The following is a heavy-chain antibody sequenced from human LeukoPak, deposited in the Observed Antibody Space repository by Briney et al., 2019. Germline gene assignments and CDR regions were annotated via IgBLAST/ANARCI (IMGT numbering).Heavy chain of an antibody. CDR2: IIPIFGPA. CDR1: GGTSSSYA. Sequence: SVKVSCKASGGTSSSYAISWVRQAPGQGLEWMGGIIPIFGPANYAQKFQGRVTITADESTSTAYMELSSLRSEDTAIYYCARKVVVAVTIDYYGMDVWGQGTTVTVSS. CDR3: ARKVVVAVTIDYYGMDV. V-gene: IGHV1-69*13. D-gene: IGHD2-15*01. J-gene: IGHJ6*02.